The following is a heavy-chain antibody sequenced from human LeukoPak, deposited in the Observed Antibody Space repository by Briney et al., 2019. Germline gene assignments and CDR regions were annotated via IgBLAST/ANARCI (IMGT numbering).Heavy chain of an antibody. D-gene: IGHD4-17*01. V-gene: IGHV3-48*01. J-gene: IGHJ6*03. Sequence: GGSLRLSCAASGFTFSSYSMNWVRQAPGKGLEWVSYISSSSGNIYYADSVKGRFTISRDNAKTSLYLQMNSLRAEDTALYYCARFPLDYGFIDYYYYMDVWGKGTTVTVSS. CDR3: ARFPLDYGFIDYYYYMDV. CDR2: ISSSSGNI. CDR1: GFTFSSYS.